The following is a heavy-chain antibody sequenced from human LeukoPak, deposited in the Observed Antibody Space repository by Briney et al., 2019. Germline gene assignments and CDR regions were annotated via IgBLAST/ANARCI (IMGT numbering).Heavy chain of an antibody. V-gene: IGHV3-74*01. J-gene: IGHJ5*02. CDR2: IYVDGRTT. Sequence: GGSLRLSCVASGFTFSNYWMHWVRQPPGKGLVWVSRIYVDGRTTKYADSVKGRFTISRDHAKNTVYLEMNSLSVEDTATYYCIRDFRSADLWGQGTLVTITS. CDR3: IRDFRSADL. CDR1: GFTFSNYW.